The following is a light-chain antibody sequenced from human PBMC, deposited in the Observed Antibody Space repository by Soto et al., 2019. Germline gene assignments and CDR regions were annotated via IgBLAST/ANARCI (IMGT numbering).Light chain of an antibody. CDR2: DAY. Sequence: NQSATTLSVYTGERAPLPCRASHGVGNNLAWYQQIPGQAPRLLIYDAYTRATGVGARFTGSGSATDFSLTITSLEPEDFAVYYCQQRGKWPSTFGPGTKVAIK. CDR3: QQRGKWPST. J-gene: IGKJ2*02. CDR1: HGVGNN. V-gene: IGKV3D-11*03.